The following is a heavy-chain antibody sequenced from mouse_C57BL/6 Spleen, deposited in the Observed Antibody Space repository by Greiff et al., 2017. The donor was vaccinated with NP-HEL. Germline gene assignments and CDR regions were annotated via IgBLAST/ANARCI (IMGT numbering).Heavy chain of an antibody. CDR3: ERHEEPHYGSSYDYAMDY. CDR1: GYTFTEYT. J-gene: IGHJ4*01. CDR2: FYPGSGSI. D-gene: IGHD1-1*01. Sequence: LVKPGASVKLSCKASGYTFTEYTIHWVKQRSGQGLEWVGWFYPGSGSIKYNEKFKDKATLTADKSSSTVYMELSRLTSEDSAVYFCERHEEPHYGSSYDYAMDYWGQGTSVTVSS. V-gene: IGHV1-62-2*01.